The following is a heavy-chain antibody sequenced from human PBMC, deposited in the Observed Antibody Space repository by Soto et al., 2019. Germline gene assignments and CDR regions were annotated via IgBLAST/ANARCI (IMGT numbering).Heavy chain of an antibody. CDR3: ARDSYTRH. CDR1: GFIVSSSY. D-gene: IGHD4-4*01. CDR2: IYNDGST. V-gene: IGHV3-66*01. Sequence: EVQLVESGGGLVQPGGSLRLSCAASGFIVSSSYMSWVRQAPGKGLEWVSIIYNDGSTYYADSVKGRFTISRDNSKNTLYLQILSLRAEDTAVYYCARDSYTRHWDQGTLVTVSS. J-gene: IGHJ4*02.